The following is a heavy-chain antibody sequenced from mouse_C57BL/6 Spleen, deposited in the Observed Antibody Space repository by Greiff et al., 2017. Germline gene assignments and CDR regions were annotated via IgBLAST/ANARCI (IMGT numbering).Heavy chain of an antibody. CDR1: GYTFTDYE. CDR3: TRYIPGPYFDY. V-gene: IGHV1-15*01. CDR2: IDPETGGT. J-gene: IGHJ2*01. Sequence: QVQLQQSGAELVRPGASVTLSCKASGYTFTDYEMHWVKQTPVHGLEWIGAIDPETGGTAYNQKFKGKAILTADKSSSTAYMELRSLTSEDSAVYYCTRYIPGPYFDYWGQGTTLTVSS. D-gene: IGHD1-3*01.